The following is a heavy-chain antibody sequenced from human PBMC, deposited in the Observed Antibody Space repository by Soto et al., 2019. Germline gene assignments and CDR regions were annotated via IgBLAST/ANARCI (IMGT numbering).Heavy chain of an antibody. J-gene: IGHJ4*02. V-gene: IGHV3-15*01. CDR3: TTDYMTTVTYFDY. Sequence: RGSLRLSCAASGFTFSNAWMSWVRQAPGKGLEWVGRIKSKTDGGTTDYAAPVKGRFTISRDDSKNTLYLQMNSLKTEDTAVYYCTTDYMTTVTYFDYWGQGTLVTVSS. CDR2: IKSKTDGGTT. CDR1: GFTFSNAW. D-gene: IGHD4-4*01.